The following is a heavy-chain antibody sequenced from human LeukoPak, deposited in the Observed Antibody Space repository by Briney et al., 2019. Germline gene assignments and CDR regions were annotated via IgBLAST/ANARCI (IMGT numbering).Heavy chain of an antibody. Sequence: SETLSLTCTVSGGSISSYYWSWIRQPPGKGLEGMGYIYYSGSTNYNPSLKSRVIISVDTSKNQFSLKLSSVTAADTAVYYCARDPWSGSYLSSDAFDIWGQGTMVTVSS. CDR1: GGSISSYY. CDR3: ARDPWSGSYLSSDAFDI. CDR2: IYYSGST. J-gene: IGHJ3*02. D-gene: IGHD1-26*01. V-gene: IGHV4-59*01.